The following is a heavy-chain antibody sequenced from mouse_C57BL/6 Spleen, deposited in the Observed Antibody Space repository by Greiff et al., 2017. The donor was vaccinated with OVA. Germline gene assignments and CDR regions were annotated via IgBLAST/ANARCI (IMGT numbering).Heavy chain of an antibody. V-gene: IGHV5-4*03. Sequence: EVMLVESGGGLVKPGGSLKLSCAASGFTFSSYAMSWVRQTPEKRLEWVATISDGGSYTYYPDNVKGRFTISRDNAKNNLYLQMSHLKSEDTAMYYCASQIVTTDWYFDVWGTGTTVTVSS. CDR1: GFTFSSYA. J-gene: IGHJ1*03. D-gene: IGHD2-5*01. CDR3: ASQIVTTDWYFDV. CDR2: ISDGGSYT.